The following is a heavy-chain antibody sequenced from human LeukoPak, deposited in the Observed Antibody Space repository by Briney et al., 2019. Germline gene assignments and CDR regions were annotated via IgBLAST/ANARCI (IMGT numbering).Heavy chain of an antibody. V-gene: IGHV5-51*01. CDR1: GYSFTSYW. Sequence: GESLNISCKGSGYSFTSYWIGWVRQMPGKGLEWMGIIYPGDSDTRYSPSFQGQVTISADKSISTAYLQWSSLKASDTAMYYCARRVYCGGDCSFFDYWGQGTLVTVSS. CDR3: ARRVYCGGDCSFFDY. CDR2: IYPGDSDT. J-gene: IGHJ4*02. D-gene: IGHD2-21*02.